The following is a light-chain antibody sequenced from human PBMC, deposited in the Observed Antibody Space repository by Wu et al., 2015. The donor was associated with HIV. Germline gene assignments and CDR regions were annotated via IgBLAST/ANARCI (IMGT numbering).Light chain of an antibody. Sequence: EIVLTQSPGTLSLSPGERATLSCRASQSVSSNYLAWYQQKPGQAPRLLIYGASTRATGIPDRFSGSGSGTEFTLTISRMESEDFAVYYCQQYGKTFGQGTKVEIK. CDR3: QQYGKT. CDR2: GAS. V-gene: IGKV3-20*01. J-gene: IGKJ1*01. CDR1: QSVSSNY.